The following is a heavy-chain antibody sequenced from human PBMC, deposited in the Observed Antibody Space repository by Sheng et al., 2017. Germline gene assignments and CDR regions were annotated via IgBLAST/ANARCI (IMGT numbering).Heavy chain of an antibody. V-gene: IGHV1-18*01. CDR2: ISAYNGNT. Sequence: VQLVQSGAEVKKPGASVKVSCKASGYTFTSYGISWVRQAPGQGLEWMGWISAYNGNTNYAQKLQGRVTMTTDTSTSTAYMELRSLRSDDTAVYYCARDRTIFGVVLTKAGIVDYWGQGTLVTVSS. J-gene: IGHJ4*02. CDR1: GYTFTSYG. D-gene: IGHD3-3*01. CDR3: ARDRTIFGVVLTKAGIVDY.